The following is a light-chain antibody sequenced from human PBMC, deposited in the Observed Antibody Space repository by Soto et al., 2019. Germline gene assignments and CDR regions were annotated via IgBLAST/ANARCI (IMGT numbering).Light chain of an antibody. CDR3: GSYTYTSTPYV. J-gene: IGLJ1*01. Sequence: QSALTQPASVSGSPGQSITISCTGTSSDVGGYNYVSWYQQHPGKAPKLMIYEVSKRPSGVSNRFSGSKSGNTASLTISGLQAEDEADYYCGSYTYTSTPYVFGTGTKVTVL. V-gene: IGLV2-14*01. CDR2: EVS. CDR1: SSDVGGYNY.